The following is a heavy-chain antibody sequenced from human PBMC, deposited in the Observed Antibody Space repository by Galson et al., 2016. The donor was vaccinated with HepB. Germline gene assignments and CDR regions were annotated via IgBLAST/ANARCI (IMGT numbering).Heavy chain of an antibody. V-gene: IGHV3-23*01. CDR1: GFTFSSYS. CDR3: AKANIIMVTLGVFLDT. D-gene: IGHD2-15*01. J-gene: IGHJ1*01. CDR2: VSGHAGST. Sequence: SLRLSCAASGFTFSSYSMNWVRQAPGKGLEWVSGVSGHAGSTYYADSVKGRFAISRDNFKNTLYLQMNSLRADDTAVYYCAKANIIMVTLGVFLDTWGQGTLVTVSS.